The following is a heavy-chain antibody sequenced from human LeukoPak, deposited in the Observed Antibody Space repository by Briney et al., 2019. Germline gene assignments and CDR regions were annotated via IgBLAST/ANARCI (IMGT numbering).Heavy chain of an antibody. J-gene: IGHJ6*03. CDR1: GFTFGDYY. CDR3: ARIGSTGYYPFYYYYMDV. D-gene: IGHD3-9*01. V-gene: IGHV3-11*01. Sequence: PGGSLRLSCAASGFTFGDYYMSWIRQAPGKGLEWVSYISSSGRTIYYADSVKGRFTISRDNAKNSLSLQMNSLRAEDTAMYYCARIGSTGYYPFYYYYMDVWGKGTTVTVSS. CDR2: ISSSGRTI.